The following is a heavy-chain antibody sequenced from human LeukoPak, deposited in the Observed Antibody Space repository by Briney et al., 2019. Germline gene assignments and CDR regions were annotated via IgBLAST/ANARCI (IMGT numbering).Heavy chain of an antibody. V-gene: IGHV4-34*01. CDR1: DEFYSGFY. CDR3: ARLPLGAFGEVLNFDY. Sequence: SETLSLTCGVSDEFYSGFYWSWIRQPPGKGLEWIGDINHSGTTKYTPSLKGRVTISIDTSNKQFSLKVHSVTAADTAVYYCARLPLGAFGEVLNFDYWGPGILVTVSS. D-gene: IGHD3-3*01. CDR2: INHSGTT. J-gene: IGHJ4*02.